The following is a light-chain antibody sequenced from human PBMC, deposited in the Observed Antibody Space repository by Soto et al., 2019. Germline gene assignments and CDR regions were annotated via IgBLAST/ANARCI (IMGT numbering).Light chain of an antibody. J-gene: IGKJ4*01. V-gene: IGKV3-11*01. CDR2: DAS. Sequence: EIVLTQSPATLSLSPGERATLSCRASESISIYLAWYQQKPDQAPSLLIYDASNRATGIPARFSGSGSGTGFTLAIDPVEAEDFGVYYCQQRSKWPLTVGGGTKVEI. CDR3: QQRSKWPLT. CDR1: ESISIY.